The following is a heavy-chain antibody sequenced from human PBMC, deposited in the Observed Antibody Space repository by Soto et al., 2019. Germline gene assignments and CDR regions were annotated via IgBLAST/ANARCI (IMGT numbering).Heavy chain of an antibody. D-gene: IGHD3-9*01. Sequence: AETLSLTCTVSGPSIGTYYWSWIRQPPGKGLEWIGYIYYRGNTDYNPSLKSRVTISLDTPKNQFSLKLSSVTAADTAVYYCARHPGYYDILTGYTTYYFDSWGQGILVTV. CDR1: GPSIGTYY. J-gene: IGHJ4*02. CDR2: IYYRGNT. V-gene: IGHV4-59*08. CDR3: ARHPGYYDILTGYTTYYFDS.